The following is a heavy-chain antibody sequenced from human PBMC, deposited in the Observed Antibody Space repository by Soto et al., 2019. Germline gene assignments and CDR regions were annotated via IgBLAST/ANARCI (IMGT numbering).Heavy chain of an antibody. D-gene: IGHD3-22*01. CDR3: ARALRYYYDSSGSIDAFDI. CDR2: IYYSGST. CDR1: GGSISSYY. Sequence: ETLSLTCTVSGGSISSYYWSWIRQPPGKGLEWIGYIYYSGSTNYNPSLKSRVTISVDTSKNQFSLKLSSVTAADTAVYYCARALRYYYDSSGSIDAFDIWGQGTMVTVSS. J-gene: IGHJ3*02. V-gene: IGHV4-59*01.